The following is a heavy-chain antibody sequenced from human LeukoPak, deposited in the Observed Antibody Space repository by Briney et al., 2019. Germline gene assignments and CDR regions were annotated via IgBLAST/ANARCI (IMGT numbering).Heavy chain of an antibody. Sequence: SETLSLTCSVSGDSISLSFYYWGWIRQPPGKALEWIGSVYYSGTTSYNPSLKSRVTISVDMSKNHFSLRLRSVAAADTAMYYCARGTLYRGWSYYLDFWGQGSQVTVSS. J-gene: IGHJ4*02. V-gene: IGHV4-39*07. CDR3: ARGTLYRGWSYYLDF. CDR2: VYYSGTT. D-gene: IGHD6-19*01. CDR1: GDSISLSFYY.